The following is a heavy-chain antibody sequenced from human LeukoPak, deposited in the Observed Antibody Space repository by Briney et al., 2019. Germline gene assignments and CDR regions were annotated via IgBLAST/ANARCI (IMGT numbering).Heavy chain of an antibody. Sequence: GGSLRLSCAVSAFPVSSCSISSARQAPGKGLEWVSYISSSGSVIYYVDSVKGRVTVSRDNAKNCLFLQMNSPRAEHTAVYYCVRSKGSYCDYWGQGALVTVSS. CDR3: VRSKGSYCDY. V-gene: IGHV3-48*01. D-gene: IGHD2-15*01. CDR2: ISSSGSVI. J-gene: IGHJ4*02. CDR1: AFPVSSCS.